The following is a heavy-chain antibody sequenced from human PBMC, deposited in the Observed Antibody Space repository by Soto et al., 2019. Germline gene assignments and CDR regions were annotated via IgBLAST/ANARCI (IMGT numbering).Heavy chain of an antibody. J-gene: IGHJ6*02. CDR3: ARVGGCGGDCYFFGGSRYYYYGMDV. CDR1: GFTFSSYG. CDR2: IWYDGSNK. Sequence: GGSLRLSCAASGFTFSSYGMHWVRQAPGKGLEWVAVIWYDGSNKYYGDSVKGRFTVSRDNSKNTLYLQMNSLRAEDTAVYYCARVGGCGGDCYFFGGSRYYYYGMDVWGQGTTVTVSS. V-gene: IGHV3-33*01. D-gene: IGHD2-21*02.